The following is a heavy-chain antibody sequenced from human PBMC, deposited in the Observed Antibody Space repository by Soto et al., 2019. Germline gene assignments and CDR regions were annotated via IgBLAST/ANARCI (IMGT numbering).Heavy chain of an antibody. CDR1: GYTYTSYY. Sequence: GASVKVSCKASGYTYTSYYMHWVRQAPGQGLEWMGIINPSGGSTSYAQKFQGRVTMTRDTSTSTVYMELSSLRSEDTAVYYCARSSLSYYYGMDVWGQGTTVTVSS. J-gene: IGHJ6*02. CDR3: ARSSLSYYYGMDV. V-gene: IGHV1-46*01. CDR2: INPSGGST.